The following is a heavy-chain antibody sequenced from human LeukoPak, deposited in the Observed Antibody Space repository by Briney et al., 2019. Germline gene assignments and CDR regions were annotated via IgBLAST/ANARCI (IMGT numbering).Heavy chain of an antibody. Sequence: GGSLRLSCAASGFTLSNYWMSWIRQAPGRGLEWVANIKEDGSSKNYVDSVQGRFTISRDNAKKALYLQMNSLRAEDTAVYYCGREIPGGTTSLDCWGQGTLVTVSS. CDR2: IKEDGSSK. V-gene: IGHV3-7*04. CDR3: GREIPGGTTSLDC. CDR1: GFTLSNYW. D-gene: IGHD1-26*01. J-gene: IGHJ4*02.